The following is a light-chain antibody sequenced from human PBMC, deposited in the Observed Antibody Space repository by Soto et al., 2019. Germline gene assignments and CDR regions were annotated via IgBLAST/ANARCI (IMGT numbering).Light chain of an antibody. CDR2: GAS. J-gene: IGKJ2*01. Sequence: EIVLTQSPGTLSLSPGERATLSCRASQSVSSSYLAWYQQKPGQARRLLIYGASSRATGIPDRFSGSGSGTVFTLTISRLEPEDFVVYYCQQYGSSPNTFGQGTKLEIK. CDR3: QQYGSSPNT. CDR1: QSVSSSY. V-gene: IGKV3-20*01.